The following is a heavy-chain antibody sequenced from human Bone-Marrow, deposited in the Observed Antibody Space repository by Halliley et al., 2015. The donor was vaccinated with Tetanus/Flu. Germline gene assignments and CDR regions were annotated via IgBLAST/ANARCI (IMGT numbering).Heavy chain of an antibody. J-gene: IGHJ4*02. CDR2: IYYRGSP. D-gene: IGHD5-18*01. V-gene: IGHV4-31*02. Sequence: GRGWIGYIYYRGSPSYNPSLKSRVTISVDTSKYQFSLKLSSVTAADTAVYYCARVVTLIHYFDYWGQGTLVTVSS. CDR3: ARVVTLIHYFDY.